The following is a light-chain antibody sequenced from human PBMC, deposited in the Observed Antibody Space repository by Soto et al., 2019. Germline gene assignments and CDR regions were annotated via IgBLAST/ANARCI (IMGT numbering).Light chain of an antibody. CDR2: GAS. Sequence: EIVLTQSPGTLSLSPGERATLSCRASQSVSSSYLAWYQQKPGQAPRLLIYGASSRATGIPDRFSGRGSGTDFTLSISRLEVEDFAVYHCQQYGNAPITFGQGTRLEIK. J-gene: IGKJ5*01. V-gene: IGKV3-20*01. CDR3: QQYGNAPIT. CDR1: QSVSSSY.